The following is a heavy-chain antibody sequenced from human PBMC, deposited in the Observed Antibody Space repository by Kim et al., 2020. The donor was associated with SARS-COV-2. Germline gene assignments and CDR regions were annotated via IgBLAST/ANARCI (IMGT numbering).Heavy chain of an antibody. D-gene: IGHD3-10*01. CDR2: IWYDGSNK. CDR3: ARDFFQTITMVQEYDAFDI. CDR1: GFTFSSYG. J-gene: IGHJ3*02. V-gene: IGHV3-33*01. Sequence: GGSLRLSCAASGFTFSSYGMHWVRQAPGKGLEWVAVIWYDGSNKYYADSVKGRFTISRDNSKNTLYLQMNSLRAEDTAVYYCARDFFQTITMVQEYDAFDIWGQGTMVTVSS.